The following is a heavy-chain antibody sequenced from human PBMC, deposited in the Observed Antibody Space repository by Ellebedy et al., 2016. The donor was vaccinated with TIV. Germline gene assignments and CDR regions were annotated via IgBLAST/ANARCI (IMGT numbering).Heavy chain of an antibody. Sequence: GESLKISCAASGFTFSGFDMHWVRLATGKGLEWVSAIGPTGYPYYPGSVKGRFTVSRENAKNSLYLQMNNLRTGDTAVYYCARGGFGGNSAFDYWGHGTLVTVSS. CDR1: GFTFSGFD. CDR3: ARGGFGGNSAFDY. D-gene: IGHD4-23*01. V-gene: IGHV3-13*04. CDR2: IGPTGYP. J-gene: IGHJ4*01.